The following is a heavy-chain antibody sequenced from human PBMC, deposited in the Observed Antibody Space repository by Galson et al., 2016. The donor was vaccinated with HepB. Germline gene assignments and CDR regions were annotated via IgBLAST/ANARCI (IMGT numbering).Heavy chain of an antibody. Sequence: SLKLSCAVSGFTFSDLFIDWVRQAPGKGLEWVGRTENKAYSYSTHYAASVKGRFSISRDDSKNSLFLQMNSLKAEDTAVYYCAAIRGALGCWGQGTLVTVSS. V-gene: IGHV3-72*01. J-gene: IGHJ4*02. D-gene: IGHD3-10*01. CDR3: AAIRGALGC. CDR2: TENKAYSYST. CDR1: GFTFSDLF.